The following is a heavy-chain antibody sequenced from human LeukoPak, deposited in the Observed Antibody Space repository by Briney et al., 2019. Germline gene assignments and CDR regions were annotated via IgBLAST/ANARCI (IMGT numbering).Heavy chain of an antibody. Sequence: SETLSLTCTVSGGSISSGSYYWSWIRQPAGKGLEWIGRIYTSGGTNYNPSLKSRVTISVDTSKNQFSLKLSSVTAAGTAVYYCARDLYGMDVWGQGTTVTVSS. J-gene: IGHJ6*02. V-gene: IGHV4-61*02. CDR1: GGSISSGSYY. CDR3: ARDLYGMDV. CDR2: IYTSGGT.